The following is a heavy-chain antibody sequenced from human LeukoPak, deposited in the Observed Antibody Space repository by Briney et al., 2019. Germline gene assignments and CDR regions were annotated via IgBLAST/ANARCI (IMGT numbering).Heavy chain of an antibody. V-gene: IGHV5-51*01. J-gene: IGHJ3*02. CDR2: IYPGDSDT. D-gene: IGHD2-8*01. Sequence: GESLKISCKGSGYSFTSYWIGWVRQMPGKGLEWMGIIYPGDSDTRYSPSFQGQVTISADKSISTAYLQWSSLKASDTAMYYCARSKMVYAIRDAFDIWGQGTMVTVSS. CDR1: GYSFTSYW. CDR3: ARSKMVYAIRDAFDI.